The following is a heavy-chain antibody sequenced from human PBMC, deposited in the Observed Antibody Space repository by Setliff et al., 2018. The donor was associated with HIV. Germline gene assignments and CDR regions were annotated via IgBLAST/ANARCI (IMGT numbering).Heavy chain of an antibody. J-gene: IGHJ4*02. Sequence: SETLSLTCTVSGVSFGSSDYCRAWIRQPPGKGLEWIGSFYYSGSTYYNPSLKSRVTISVDTSKNQFSLRLTSVTAADTAVYYCARNTRAGDFDYWGQGTLVTVSS. V-gene: IGHV4-39*01. CDR3: ARNTRAGDFDY. D-gene: IGHD3-10*01. CDR1: GVSFGSSDYC. CDR2: FYYSGST.